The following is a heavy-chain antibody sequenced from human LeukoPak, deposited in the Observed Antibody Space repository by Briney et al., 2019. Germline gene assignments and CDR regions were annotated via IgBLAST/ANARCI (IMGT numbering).Heavy chain of an antibody. CDR2: IWYDGSNK. Sequence: GGSLRLSCAASGFTFSSYGMHWVRQAPGKGLEWVAVIWYDGSNKYYADSVKGRFTISRDNSKNTLYLQMNSLRAEDTAVYYCARPNSAAPGTDYWGQGTLVTVSS. CDR3: ARPNSAAPGTDY. D-gene: IGHD6-13*01. CDR1: GFTFSSYG. V-gene: IGHV3-33*01. J-gene: IGHJ4*02.